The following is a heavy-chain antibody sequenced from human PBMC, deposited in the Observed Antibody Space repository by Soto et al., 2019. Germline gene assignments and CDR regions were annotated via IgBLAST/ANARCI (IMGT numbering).Heavy chain of an antibody. J-gene: IGHJ4*02. CDR2: IYYSGST. CDR1: GGSIRSSSYY. Sequence: SETLSLTCTVSGGSIRSSSYYWGWIRQPPGKGLEWIGSIYYSGSTYYSPSLKSRVTISVDTSKNQFSLKLSSVTAADTAVYYCARQGGRIAVAGQFDYWGQGTLVTVSS. D-gene: IGHD6-19*01. CDR3: ARQGGRIAVAGQFDY. V-gene: IGHV4-39*01.